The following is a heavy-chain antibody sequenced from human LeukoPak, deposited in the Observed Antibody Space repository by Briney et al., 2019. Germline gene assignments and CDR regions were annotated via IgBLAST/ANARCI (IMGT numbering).Heavy chain of an antibody. CDR1: GFTFSNYA. CDR2: ISYDGSIE. CDR3: ARTDSTGWRQIFDH. V-gene: IGHV3-30*04. Sequence: HPGGSLRLSCAASGFTFSNYAMHWVRQAPGKGLEWVAVISYDGSIEHYADSVKGRFTIVRDNSKSTMYVQMNSLRGDDTAVYFCARTDSTGWRQIFDHWGQGTLVTVSS. J-gene: IGHJ4*02. D-gene: IGHD6-19*01.